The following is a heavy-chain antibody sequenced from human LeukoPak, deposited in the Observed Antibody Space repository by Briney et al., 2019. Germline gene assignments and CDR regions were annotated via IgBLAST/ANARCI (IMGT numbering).Heavy chain of an antibody. Sequence: SETLSLTCTVSGGSISSGDYYWSWIRQPPGQGLEWIGYIYYSGSTYYNPSLKSRVTISVDTSKNQFSLKLSSVTAADTAVYYCARGMAVEGYCSGGSCYYFDYWGQGTLVTVSS. CDR2: IYYSGST. J-gene: IGHJ4*02. V-gene: IGHV4-30-4*01. D-gene: IGHD2-15*01. CDR1: GGSISSGDYY. CDR3: ARGMAVEGYCSGGSCYYFDY.